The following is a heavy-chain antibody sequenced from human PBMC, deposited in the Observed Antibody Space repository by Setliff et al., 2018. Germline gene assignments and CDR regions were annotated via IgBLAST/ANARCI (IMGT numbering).Heavy chain of an antibody. V-gene: IGHV3-48*01. D-gene: IGHD3-22*01. CDR2: ISTSSSTI. CDR1: GFTFSSHG. J-gene: IGHJ6*03. CDR3: ARLALTGYDSSGYYYALDYYYYMDV. Sequence: PGGSLRLSCVASGFTFSSHGMTWVRLAPGKGLEWISYISTSSSTIYYADSVTGRFTISRDNANHTLYLQMSSLRADDTAVYYCARLALTGYDSSGYYYALDYYYYMDVWGKGTTVTVSS.